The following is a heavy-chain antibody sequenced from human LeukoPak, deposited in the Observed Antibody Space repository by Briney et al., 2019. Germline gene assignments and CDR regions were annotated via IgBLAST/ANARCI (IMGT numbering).Heavy chain of an antibody. J-gene: IGHJ4*02. CDR3: ARSVVVTAKSLTYFDY. Sequence: SETLSLTCTVSGGSISSGSYYWSRIRQPAGKGLEWIGRIYTSGSTNYNPSLKSRVTISVDTSKNQFSLKLSSVTAADTAVYYCARSVVVTAKSLTYFDYWGQGTLVTVSS. CDR1: GGSISSGSYY. CDR2: IYTSGST. V-gene: IGHV4-61*02. D-gene: IGHD2-21*02.